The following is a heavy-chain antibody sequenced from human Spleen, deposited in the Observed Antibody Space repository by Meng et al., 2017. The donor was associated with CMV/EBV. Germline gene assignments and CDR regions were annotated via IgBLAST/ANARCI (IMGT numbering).Heavy chain of an antibody. J-gene: IGHJ5*02. CDR1: GGSFSGYY. D-gene: IGHD3-10*01. Sequence: SETLSLTCAVYGGSFSGYYWTWIRQPPGKGLEWIGEINHSGSTNYNPSLKSRVTISVDTSKNQFSLKLSSVTAADTAVYYCAGVTVVRGGKFDTWGQGTLVTVSS. V-gene: IGHV4-34*01. CDR2: INHSGST. CDR3: AGVTVVRGGKFDT.